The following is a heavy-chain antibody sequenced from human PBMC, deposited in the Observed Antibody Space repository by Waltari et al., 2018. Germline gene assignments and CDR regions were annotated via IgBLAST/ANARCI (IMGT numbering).Heavy chain of an antibody. J-gene: IGHJ4*02. CDR1: CGSIRSGSYN. D-gene: IGHD5-12*01. CDR3: ARGRRDGYNLYYFDY. Sequence: QVQLQESGPGLVKPSQTLSLTRTVPCGSIRSGSYNWSWNRQPPGKGLEWIGRIYTSGSTNYNPSLKSRVTISVDTSKNQFSLKLSSVTAADTAVYYCARGRRDGYNLYYFDYWGQGTLVTVSS. V-gene: IGHV4-61*02. CDR2: IYTSGST.